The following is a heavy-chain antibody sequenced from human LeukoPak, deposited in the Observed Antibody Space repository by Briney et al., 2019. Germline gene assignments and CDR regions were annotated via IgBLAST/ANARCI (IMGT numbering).Heavy chain of an antibody. J-gene: IGHJ3*02. Sequence: GSVRLSCAASGFPISSYWMSWVRQVPGKGLESVAHIKHDSSETYYVDTVRGRFIISRDNAKNSLYLQMNSLRVEDTAVYHCARGPTDFDASDIWGHGTLVTVSS. CDR2: IKHDSSET. V-gene: IGHV3-7*01. CDR3: ARGPTDFDASDI. CDR1: GFPISSYW.